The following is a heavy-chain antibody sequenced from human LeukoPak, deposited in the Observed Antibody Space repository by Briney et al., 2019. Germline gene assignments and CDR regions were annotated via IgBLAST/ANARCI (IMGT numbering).Heavy chain of an antibody. CDR3: ATRTGASPYYFDY. J-gene: IGHJ4*02. V-gene: IGHV3-23*01. CDR2: ISGSGSST. Sequence: PGGSLRLSCAASGFTFSNYGMNWVRQAPGKGLEWVSGISGSGSSTYYADSVKGRFTISRDNSKNTMYVQMNSLRAEDTALYYCATRTGASPYYFDYWGQGILVTVSS. CDR1: GFTFSNYG. D-gene: IGHD1-1*01.